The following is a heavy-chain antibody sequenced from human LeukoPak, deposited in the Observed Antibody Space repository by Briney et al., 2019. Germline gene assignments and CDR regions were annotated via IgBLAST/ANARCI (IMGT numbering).Heavy chain of an antibody. V-gene: IGHV3-48*01. CDR1: GFIFTNAW. CDR2: ISSSSSTI. J-gene: IGHJ3*02. D-gene: IGHD3-10*01. Sequence: GGSLRLSCAASGFIFTNAWMSWVRQAPGKGLEWVSYISSSSSTIYYADSVKGRFTISRDNAKNSLYLQMNSLRAEDTAVYYCATHELKDAFDIWGQGTMVTVSS. CDR3: ATHELKDAFDI.